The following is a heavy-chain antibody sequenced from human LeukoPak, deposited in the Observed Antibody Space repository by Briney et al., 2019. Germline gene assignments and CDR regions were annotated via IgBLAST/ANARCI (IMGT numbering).Heavy chain of an antibody. V-gene: IGHV4-59*08. D-gene: IGHD3-10*01. CDR2: IYYSGST. CDR3: ARHLGTRGRALWFGDLDY. CDR1: GGSISSYF. Sequence: SEALSLTCTVSGGSISSYFWSWIRQPPGKGLEWIGYIYYSGSTNYNPSLKSRVTISVDTSKNQFSLKLSSVTAADTAVYYCARHLGTRGRALWFGDLDYWGQGTLVTVSS. J-gene: IGHJ4*02.